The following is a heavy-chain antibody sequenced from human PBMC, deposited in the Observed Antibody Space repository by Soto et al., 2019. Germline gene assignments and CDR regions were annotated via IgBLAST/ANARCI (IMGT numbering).Heavy chain of an antibody. CDR2: INHSGST. Sequence: QVQLQQWGAGLLKPSETLSLTCAVYGGSFSGYYWGWIRQPPGKGLEWIGEINHSGSTNYNPSLKSRVTISVDTSKNQFPLKLSSVTAADTAVYYCARGELGYCSGGSCYKRNWFDPWGQGTLVTVSS. CDR1: GGSFSGYY. J-gene: IGHJ5*02. CDR3: ARGELGYCSGGSCYKRNWFDP. V-gene: IGHV4-34*01. D-gene: IGHD2-15*01.